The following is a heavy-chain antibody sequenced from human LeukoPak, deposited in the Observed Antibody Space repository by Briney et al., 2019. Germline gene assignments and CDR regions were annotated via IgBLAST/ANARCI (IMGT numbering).Heavy chain of an antibody. J-gene: IGHJ4*02. CDR3: ARGGTGAFDY. CDR2: ISNTTTYT. D-gene: IGHD2-8*02. V-gene: IGHV3-11*06. CDR1: GFPFTSGFTFSDHY. Sequence: GGSLRLSCAASGFPFTSGFTFSDHYMSWIRQAPGKGLEWVSYISNTTTYTNYADSVKGRFTTSRDNANNSVYLQMNSLRADDTAIYCCARGGTGAFDYWGQGTLVTVSS.